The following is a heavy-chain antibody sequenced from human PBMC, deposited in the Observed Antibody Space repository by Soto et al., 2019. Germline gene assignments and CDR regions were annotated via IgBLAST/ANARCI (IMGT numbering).Heavy chain of an antibody. J-gene: IGHJ4*02. Sequence: QGQLVQSGAEVKKPGASVKVSCEASGYTFIDYYMHWLRQAPGQGLEWMGRISPKSGGTNYAQKFQGSVTMTWDTSLKTAYMELSSNMSEYTAVYDWARPPGDISAWYYFDLWGQGTLVTVSS. CDR2: ISPKSGGT. CDR3: ARPPGDISAWYYFDL. CDR1: GYTFIDYY. V-gene: IGHV1-2*02. D-gene: IGHD6-19*01.